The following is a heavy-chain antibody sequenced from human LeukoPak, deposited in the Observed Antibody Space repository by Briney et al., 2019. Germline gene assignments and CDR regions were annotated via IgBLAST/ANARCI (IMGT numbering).Heavy chain of an antibody. D-gene: IGHD1-26*01. CDR3: ASLYAWELNDAFDI. J-gene: IGHJ3*02. CDR2: INTNTGNP. CDR1: GYTFTSYA. Sequence: AASVKVSCKASGYTFTSYAMNWVRQAPGQGLEWMGWINTNTGNPTYAQGFTGRFVFSLDTSVSTAYLQISSLKAEDTAVYYCASLYAWELNDAFDIWGQGTMVTVSS. V-gene: IGHV7-4-1*02.